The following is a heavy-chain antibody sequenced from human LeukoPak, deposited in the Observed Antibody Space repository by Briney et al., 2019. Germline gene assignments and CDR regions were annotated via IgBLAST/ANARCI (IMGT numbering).Heavy chain of an antibody. D-gene: IGHD2-15*01. CDR2: LNPKSGGT. Sequence: ASVKVSCKASGYTFTDYYMHWVRQAPGQGFEGMGRLNPKSGGTDCAQTFQGRVTMTRDTSISTAYMELSSLTSDDTAIYYCGRACSGNSCYSDNWVDPWGQGTQVTVSS. CDR1: GYTFTDYY. J-gene: IGHJ5*02. CDR3: GRACSGNSCYSDNWVDP. V-gene: IGHV1-2*06.